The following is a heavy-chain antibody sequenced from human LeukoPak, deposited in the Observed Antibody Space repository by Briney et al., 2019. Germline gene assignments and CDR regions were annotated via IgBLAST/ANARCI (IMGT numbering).Heavy chain of an antibody. CDR1: GFTFSSYV. CDR2: ISASGVST. Sequence: GGSLRLSCAASGFTFSSYVMSWVRQAPGKGLEWVSGISASGVSTNYADSVKGRFTISRDNSKNTLYLQMNSLRAEDTAVYYYAKDLPEPGYWGQGTLVTVSS. D-gene: IGHD1-14*01. J-gene: IGHJ4*02. CDR3: AKDLPEPGY. V-gene: IGHV3-23*01.